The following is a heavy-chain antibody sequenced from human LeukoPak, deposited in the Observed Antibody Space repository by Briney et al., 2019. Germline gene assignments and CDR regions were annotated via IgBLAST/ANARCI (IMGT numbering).Heavy chain of an antibody. CDR3: ARDHHDSSLDY. J-gene: IGHJ4*02. CDR1: GFTFSSYS. Sequence: GGSLRLSCAASGFTFSSYSMNWVRQAPGKGLEWVANIKQDGSEKYYVDSVKGRFTISRDNAKNSLYLQMNSLRAEDTAVYYCARDHHDSSLDYWGQGTLVTVSS. V-gene: IGHV3-7*03. CDR2: IKQDGSEK. D-gene: IGHD3-22*01.